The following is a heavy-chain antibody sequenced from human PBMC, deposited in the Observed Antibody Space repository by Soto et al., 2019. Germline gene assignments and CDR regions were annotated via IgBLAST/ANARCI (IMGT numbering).Heavy chain of an antibody. CDR2: ISDDGSKI. CDR3: AKPEGGRGYDWDGEAFDM. D-gene: IGHD2-15*01. V-gene: IGHV3-30*18. CDR1: AFMFSNYG. Sequence: GGSLRLSCVASAFMFSNYGMHWVRQAPGKGLEWVAVISDDGSKISYSDSVKGRFTFSRDNSKNTLYLQMNSLREEDTAVYYCAKPEGGRGYDWDGEAFDMWSQGTMVTVSS. J-gene: IGHJ3*02.